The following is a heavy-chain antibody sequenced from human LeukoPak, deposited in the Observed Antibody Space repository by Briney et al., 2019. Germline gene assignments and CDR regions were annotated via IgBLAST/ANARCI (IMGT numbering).Heavy chain of an antibody. D-gene: IGHD1-26*01. V-gene: IGHV1-18*01. Sequence: GASVKVSCKASGYTFTSYGISWVRQAPGQGLEWMGWISAYNGNTNYAQKLQGRVTMTTDTSTSTAYMELRSLRSDDTAVYYCARPTSSGSYYGHFDYWGQGTLVTVSS. CDR1: GYTFTSYG. CDR2: ISAYNGNT. J-gene: IGHJ4*02. CDR3: ARPTSSGSYYGHFDY.